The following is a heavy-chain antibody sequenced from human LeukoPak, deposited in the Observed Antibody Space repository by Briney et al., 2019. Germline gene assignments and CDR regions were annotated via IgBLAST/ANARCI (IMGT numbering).Heavy chain of an antibody. CDR3: AKDLRGATVTTKGDY. D-gene: IGHD4-17*01. J-gene: IGHJ4*02. Sequence: SGGSLRLSCAASGFTFGDYGMSWVRQAPGKGLEWVSGINWNGGSTGYADSVKGRFTISRDNAKTSLYLQLNSLRAEDTAIYYCAKDLRGATVTTKGDYWGQGTLVTVSS. V-gene: IGHV3-20*04. CDR1: GFTFGDYG. CDR2: INWNGGST.